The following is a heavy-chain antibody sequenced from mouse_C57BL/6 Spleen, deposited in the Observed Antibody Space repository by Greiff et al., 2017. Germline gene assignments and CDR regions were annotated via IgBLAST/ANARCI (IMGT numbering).Heavy chain of an antibody. Sequence: EVKLMESGEGLVKPGGSLKLSCAASGFTFSSYAMSWVRQTPEKRLEWVAYISGGGDYNYYADTVKGRFTISRDNARNTLYLQMRSLKSEDTAMFYCTGGGKLAAFAYWGQGTLVTVSA. CDR2: ISGGGDYN. CDR1: GFTFSSYA. CDR3: TGGGKLAAFAY. V-gene: IGHV5-9-1*02. J-gene: IGHJ3*01. D-gene: IGHD4-1*01.